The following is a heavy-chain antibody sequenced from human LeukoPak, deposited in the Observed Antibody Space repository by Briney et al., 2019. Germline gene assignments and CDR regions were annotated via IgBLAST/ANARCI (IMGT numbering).Heavy chain of an antibody. V-gene: IGHV1-18*01. D-gene: IGHD3-22*01. CDR2: ISAYNGNT. J-gene: IGHJ4*02. CDR1: XXXFTXXX. Sequence: XXXXXFTXXXISWVRQAPGQGLEWMGWISAYNGNTNYAQKLQGRVTMTTDTSTSTAYMELRSLRSDDTAVYYCAXXXXXXXXXXXXXGYYSDYWGQGTLVTVSS. CDR3: AXXXXXXXXXXXXXGYYSDY.